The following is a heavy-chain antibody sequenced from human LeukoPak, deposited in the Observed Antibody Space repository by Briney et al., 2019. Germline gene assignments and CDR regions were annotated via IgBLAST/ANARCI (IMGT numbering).Heavy chain of an antibody. CDR2: INHSGST. D-gene: IGHD3-9*01. CDR3: ARSPGSIDY. J-gene: IGHJ4*02. CDR1: GGSFSGYY. Sequence: PSETLSLTCAVYGGSFSGYYWSWIRQPPGKGLEWIGEINHSGSTNYNPSLKSRVTISVDTSKNQFSLKLSSVTAADTAVYYCARSPGSIDYWGQGTLVTVSS. V-gene: IGHV4-34*01.